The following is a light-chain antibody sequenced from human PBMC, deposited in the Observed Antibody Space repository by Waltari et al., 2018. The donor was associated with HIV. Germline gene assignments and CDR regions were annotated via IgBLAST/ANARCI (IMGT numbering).Light chain of an antibody. CDR3: SSFRSTTTSIL. CDR1: SSDAGNSHY. V-gene: IGLV2-14*01. CDR2: EVT. J-gene: IGLJ2*01. Sequence: QAALTQPASVSGSPGQSITISCTGTSSDAGNSHYVCWYQQHPGKAPKLLIYEVTNRPSGVSDRFSGSKSGNTASLTISGLQAEDEADYYCSSFRSTTTSILFGGGTKLTVL.